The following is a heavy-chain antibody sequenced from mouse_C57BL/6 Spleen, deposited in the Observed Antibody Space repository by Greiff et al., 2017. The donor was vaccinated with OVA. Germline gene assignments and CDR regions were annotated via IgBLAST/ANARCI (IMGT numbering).Heavy chain of an antibody. CDR3: ARHDGYSDYFDY. CDR2: LSGGGGNT. V-gene: IGHV5-9*01. D-gene: IGHD2-3*01. Sequence: EVKLVESGGGLVKPGGSLKLSCAASGFTFSSYTMSWVRQTPEQRLEWVATLSGGGGNTYYPDSVKGRFTISRDNAKNTLYLQMSSLRSEDTALYYCARHDGYSDYFDYWGQGTTLTVSS. J-gene: IGHJ2*01. CDR1: GFTFSSYT.